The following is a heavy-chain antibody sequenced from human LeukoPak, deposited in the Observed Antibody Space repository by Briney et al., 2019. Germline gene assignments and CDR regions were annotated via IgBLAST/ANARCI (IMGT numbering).Heavy chain of an antibody. V-gene: IGHV4-31*03. Sequence: PSETLSLTCTVSGDSISSGGYYWSWIRQHPGKGLEWIGYIYHSGRTHYNPSLKSRITISVDTSENQFSLKLSSVTAADTAVYYCARGPGYYDSRHFDHWGQGTLVTVSS. J-gene: IGHJ4*02. CDR2: IYHSGRT. D-gene: IGHD3-22*01. CDR3: ARGPGYYDSRHFDH. CDR1: GDSISSGGYY.